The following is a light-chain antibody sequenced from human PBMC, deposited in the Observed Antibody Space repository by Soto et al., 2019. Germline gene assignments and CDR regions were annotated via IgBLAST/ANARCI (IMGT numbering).Light chain of an antibody. CDR1: ISDVGSYNY. J-gene: IGLJ1*01. V-gene: IGLV2-14*03. CDR2: DVS. CDR3: GSYTTSSNYV. Sequence: QSVLTQPPSASGTPGQRVTISCTGTISDVGSYNYVSWYQQYPGKAPKLMIYDVSTRPSGVSDRFSGSKSGNTASLTISGLRAEDEADYYCGSYTTSSNYVFGTGTKLTVL.